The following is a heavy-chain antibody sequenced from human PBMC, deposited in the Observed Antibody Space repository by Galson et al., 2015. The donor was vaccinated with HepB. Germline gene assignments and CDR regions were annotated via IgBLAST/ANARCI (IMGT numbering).Heavy chain of an antibody. Sequence: ETLSLTCTVSGGSISSSSYYWGWIRQPPGKGLEWIGSIYYSGSTYYNPSLKSRVTISVDTSKNQFSLKLSSVTAADTAVYYCARSDEGFGELRDAFDIWGQGTMVTVSS. CDR1: GGSISSSSYY. J-gene: IGHJ3*02. CDR3: ARSDEGFGELRDAFDI. CDR2: IYYSGST. V-gene: IGHV4-39*01. D-gene: IGHD3-10*01.